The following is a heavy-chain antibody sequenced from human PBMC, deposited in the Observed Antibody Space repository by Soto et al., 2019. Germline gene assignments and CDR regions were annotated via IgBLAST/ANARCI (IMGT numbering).Heavy chain of an antibody. CDR1: GGTFSSYT. V-gene: IGHV1-69*12. D-gene: IGHD3-10*01. CDR2: IIPIFGTA. CDR3: AREGGLGSYRYYAMDV. Sequence: QVQLVQSGAEVKKPGSSVKVSCKASGGTFSSYTITWVRQAPGQGLEWMGGIIPIFGTANYAQNFQGRVTITADESTSTAYMALSSLRSEDTAVYYCAREGGLGSYRYYAMDVWGQGTTVTVSS. J-gene: IGHJ6*02.